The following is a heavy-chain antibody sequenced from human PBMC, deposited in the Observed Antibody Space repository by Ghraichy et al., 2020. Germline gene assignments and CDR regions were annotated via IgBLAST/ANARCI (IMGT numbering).Heavy chain of an antibody. CDR2: ISGSGGST. J-gene: IGHJ4*02. CDR3: AKDFPPDNCGGDCYSPAYFDY. CDR1: GFTFSSYA. Sequence: GSLRLSCAASGFTFSSYAMSWVRQAPGKGLEWVSAISGSGGSTYYADSVKGRFTISRDNSKNTLYLQMNSLRAEDTAVYYCAKDFPPDNCGGDCYSPAYFDYWGQGTLVTVSS. D-gene: IGHD2-21*02. V-gene: IGHV3-23*01.